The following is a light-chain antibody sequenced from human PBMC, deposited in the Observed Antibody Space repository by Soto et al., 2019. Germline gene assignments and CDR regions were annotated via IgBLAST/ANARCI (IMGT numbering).Light chain of an antibody. CDR1: QTIRNNF. J-gene: IGKJ1*01. CDR3: QQYGGSMET. V-gene: IGKV3-20*01. CDR2: GAS. Sequence: DILLTQSPATLSLSPGERATLSCRASQTIRNNFLAWYQHNPGQAPRLLIYGASTRASGIPDRFSGSGSGADFTLTINSLEPEDFALYFCQQYGGSMETFGQGTKLEIK.